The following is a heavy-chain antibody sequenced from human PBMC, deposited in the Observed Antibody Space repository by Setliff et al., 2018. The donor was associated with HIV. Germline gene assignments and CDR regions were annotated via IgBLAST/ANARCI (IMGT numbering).Heavy chain of an antibody. CDR2: IYYLGST. CDR1: GGSISSGVYY. D-gene: IGHD3-16*01. Sequence: PSETLSLTCTVSGGSISSGVYYWSWIRHHPGKGLEWIGYIYYLGSTSYNPSLRSRVTISIDTSKNQFSLKLSSVTAADTAMYYCARERSLITNRRYFDSWGQGTLVTVSS. V-gene: IGHV4-61*08. J-gene: IGHJ4*02. CDR3: ARERSLITNRRYFDS.